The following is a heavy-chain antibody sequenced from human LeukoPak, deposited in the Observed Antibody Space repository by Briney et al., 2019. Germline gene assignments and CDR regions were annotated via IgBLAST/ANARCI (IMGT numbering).Heavy chain of an antibody. V-gene: IGHV3-7*01. CDR1: AFAFSNNW. D-gene: IGHD3-22*01. Sequence: HPGGSLRLSCAASAFAFSNNWMSWVRQAPGKGLEWVANIKQDGSEKYYVDSVKGRFIISRDNAKNSLYLQMNSLRAEDTAVYYCARDSYYYDSSGYYSDAFDIWGQGTMVTVSS. CDR3: ARDSYYYDSSGYYSDAFDI. CDR2: IKQDGSEK. J-gene: IGHJ3*02.